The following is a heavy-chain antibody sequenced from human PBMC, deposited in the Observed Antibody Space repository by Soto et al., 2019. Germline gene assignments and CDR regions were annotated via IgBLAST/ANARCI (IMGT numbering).Heavy chain of an antibody. CDR2: ISYDGSNK. J-gene: IGHJ3*02. Sequence: QVQLVESGGGVVQPGRSLRLSCAASGFTFSSYAMHWVRQAPGMGLEWVAVISYDGSNKYYADSVKGRFTISRDNSKNTLYLQMNSLRAEDTAVYYCARTGIVVVVAAHRGPDAFDIWGQGTMVTVSS. CDR3: ARTGIVVVVAAHRGPDAFDI. CDR1: GFTFSSYA. D-gene: IGHD2-15*01. V-gene: IGHV3-30-3*01.